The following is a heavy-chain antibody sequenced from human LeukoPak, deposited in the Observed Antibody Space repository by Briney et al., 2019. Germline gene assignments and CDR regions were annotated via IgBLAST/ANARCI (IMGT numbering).Heavy chain of an antibody. J-gene: IGHJ4*02. D-gene: IGHD2/OR15-2a*01. CDR1: GFSFNSYG. CDR2: ISVSDGTI. CDR3: TRGTHFYDY. V-gene: IGHV3-48*01. Sequence: GGSLRLSCATSGFSFNSYGMNWVRQAPGKGLEWVSYISVSDGTIYYADSVKGRFTISSDNAKNSLFLQMNSLRVEDTAIYYCTRGTHFYDYWGQGTLVTVSS.